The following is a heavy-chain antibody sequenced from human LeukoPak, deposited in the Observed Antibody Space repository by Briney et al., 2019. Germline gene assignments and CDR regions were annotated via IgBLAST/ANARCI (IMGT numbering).Heavy chain of an antibody. Sequence: ASVKVSYKASGYTFTGYYMHWVRQAPGQGLEWMGWINPNSGGTNYAQKFQGRVTMTRDTSISTAYMELSRLGSDDTAVYYCARTDPYYYDSSGYYSSHFDYWGQGTLVTVSS. CDR3: ARTDPYYYDSSGYYSSHFDY. J-gene: IGHJ4*02. D-gene: IGHD3-22*01. CDR2: INPNSGGT. V-gene: IGHV1-2*02. CDR1: GYTFTGYY.